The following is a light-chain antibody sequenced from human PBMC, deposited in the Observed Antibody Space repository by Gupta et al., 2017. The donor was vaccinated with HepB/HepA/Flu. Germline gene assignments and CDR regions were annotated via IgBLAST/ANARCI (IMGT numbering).Light chain of an antibody. V-gene: IGKV1-33*01. Sequence: QMTQSPSSLSASVGDRVTITCQASKDIGNYLNWYQQLPGKAPKLLIYDATNFETGVPSRFSRSGVGKHFTFTISSLQPGDFATYYCQQYNTLPPLAFGDGTKVE. CDR1: KDIGNY. CDR3: QQYNTLPPLA. CDR2: DAT. J-gene: IGKJ4*01.